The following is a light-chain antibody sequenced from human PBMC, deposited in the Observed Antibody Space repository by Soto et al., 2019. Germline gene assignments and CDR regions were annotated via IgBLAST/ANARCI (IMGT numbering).Light chain of an antibody. J-gene: IGKJ3*01. CDR3: QQRKNRVT. Sequence: EIVLTQSPATLSLSPGERATLSCRASQTVGNYLAWYQQKPGQAPRLLIYDASSRATGVPARFSGSGSGTDFTLTISSLEPEDYAVYYCQQRKNRVTFGPGTTVDIK. CDR2: DAS. V-gene: IGKV3-11*01. CDR1: QTVGNY.